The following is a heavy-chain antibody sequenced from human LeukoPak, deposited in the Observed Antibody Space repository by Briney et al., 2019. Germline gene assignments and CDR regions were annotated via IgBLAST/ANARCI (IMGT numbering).Heavy chain of an antibody. CDR1: GGTFSSYA. CDR3: ARDDIVVAGWVPSGSRPSYRNWFDP. D-gene: IGHD2-2*01. CDR2: IIPIFGTA. Sequence: VASVKVSCKASGGTFSSYAISWVRQAPGQGLEWMGGIIPIFGTANYAQKFQGRVTITADESTSTAYMELSSLRSEDTAVYYCARDDIVVAGWVPSGSRPSYRNWFDPWGQGTLVTVSS. J-gene: IGHJ5*02. V-gene: IGHV1-69*01.